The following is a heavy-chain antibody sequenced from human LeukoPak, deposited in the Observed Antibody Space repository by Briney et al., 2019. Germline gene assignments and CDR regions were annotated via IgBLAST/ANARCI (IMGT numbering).Heavy chain of an antibody. V-gene: IGHV1-2*02. CDR1: GYTFTGYY. CDR2: SNPNSGGT. D-gene: IGHD2-8*01. J-gene: IGHJ4*02. Sequence: GASVNVSCMSSGYTFTGYYMHWVGPARGQRLEWMGWSNPNSGGTNYAQKLQGRVTITRDTTISTAYMELSRLRSEDTAVYYCARLGVHGFDYWGQGTLVTVSS. CDR3: ARLGVHGFDY.